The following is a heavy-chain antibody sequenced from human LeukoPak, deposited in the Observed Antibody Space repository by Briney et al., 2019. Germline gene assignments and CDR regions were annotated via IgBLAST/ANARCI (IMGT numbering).Heavy chain of an antibody. CDR2: ISSSSSTI. V-gene: IGHV3-48*01. J-gene: IGHJ4*02. CDR1: GFMFSNYN. Sequence: GGSLRLSCAASGFMFSNYNMNWVRQAPGKGLEWVSYISSSSSTIYYADSVKGRFTTSRDNAKKLVLLQMNSLRAEDTAVYYCAFSGNYGVYWGQGTLVTVSS. CDR3: AFSGNYGVY. D-gene: IGHD1-26*01.